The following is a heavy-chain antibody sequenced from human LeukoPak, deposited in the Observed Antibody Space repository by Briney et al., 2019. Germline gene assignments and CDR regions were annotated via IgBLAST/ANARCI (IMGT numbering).Heavy chain of an antibody. CDR1: GGSISSYY. J-gene: IGHJ4*02. CDR2: IYHSGST. Sequence: SETLSLTCTVSGGSISSYYWSWIRQPPGKGLEWIGYIYHSGSTNYNPSLKSRVTISVDTSKNQFSLKLSSVTAADTAVYYCARGYNGSGYYSGSYFDYWGQGTLVTVSS. CDR3: ARGYNGSGYYSGSYFDY. V-gene: IGHV4-59*01. D-gene: IGHD3-22*01.